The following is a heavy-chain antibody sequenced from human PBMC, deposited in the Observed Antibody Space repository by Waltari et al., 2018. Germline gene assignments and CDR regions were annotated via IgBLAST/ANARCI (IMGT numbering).Heavy chain of an antibody. CDR3: ARERTYGEEIGAFDI. CDR2: IYYSGST. Sequence: QVQLQESGPGLVKPSETLSLTCTVSGGSLSSYYWSWIRQPPGKGLEWIGYIYYSGSTNYNPSLKSRVTISVDTSKNQFSLKLSSVTAADTAVYYCARERTYGEEIGAFDIWGQGTMVTVSS. CDR1: GGSLSSYY. D-gene: IGHD4-17*01. V-gene: IGHV4-59*01. J-gene: IGHJ3*02.